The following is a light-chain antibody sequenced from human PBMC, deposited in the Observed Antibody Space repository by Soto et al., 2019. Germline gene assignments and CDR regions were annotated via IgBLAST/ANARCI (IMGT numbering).Light chain of an antibody. CDR1: QSVKNY. V-gene: IGKV3-11*01. Sequence: EVVLTQSPGTLSLSPGERATLSCRASQSVKNYLAWYLQKAGQAPRLLIYDASNRATGTPARFSGTGSGTDFTLTISSLEPEDFGTYYCQGRTNWPPVLFGQGTKVEVK. J-gene: IGKJ1*01. CDR3: QGRTNWPPVL. CDR2: DAS.